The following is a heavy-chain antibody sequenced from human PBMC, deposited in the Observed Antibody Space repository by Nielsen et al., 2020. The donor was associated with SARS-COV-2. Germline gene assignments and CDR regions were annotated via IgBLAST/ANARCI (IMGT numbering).Heavy chain of an antibody. D-gene: IGHD2-2*01. J-gene: IGHJ6*02. CDR1: GYTFTSYY. Sequence: ASVKVSCKASGYTFTSYYMHWVRQAPGQGLEWMGIINPSGGSTSYAQKFQGRVTMTRDTSTSTVYMELSSLRSEDTAVYYCARDHLDEVPAAPAPYYYGMDVWGQGTTVTVSS. V-gene: IGHV1-46*01. CDR3: ARDHLDEVPAAPAPYYYGMDV. CDR2: INPSGGST.